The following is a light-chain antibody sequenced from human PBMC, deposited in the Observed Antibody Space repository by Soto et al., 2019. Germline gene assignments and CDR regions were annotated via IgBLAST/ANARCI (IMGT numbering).Light chain of an antibody. J-gene: IGKJ4*01. CDR1: QSVSSN. V-gene: IGKV3-15*01. CDR3: QQYNNWPPT. Sequence: EIVMTQSPATLSVSPGERATLSCRASQSVSSNLAWYQQKPGQAPRLLIYGASTRATGIPARFSGSGSGTKFTLTISSLQSEDFAVYYCQQYNNWPPTFGGGTKVDI. CDR2: GAS.